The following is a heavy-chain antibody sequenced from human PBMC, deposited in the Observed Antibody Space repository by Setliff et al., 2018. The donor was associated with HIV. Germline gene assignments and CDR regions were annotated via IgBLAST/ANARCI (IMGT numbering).Heavy chain of an antibody. V-gene: IGHV3-48*03. J-gene: IGHJ3*02. CDR3: ARDPSTAHHDAFDI. Sequence: WGSLRLSCAASGFTFSNYEMNWVRQAPGKGLEWVSYISSSGSTKYYADSVKGRFTISRDNAKDSMYLQMNSLRVEDTAVYYCARDPSTAHHDAFDIWGQGTMVTVSS. CDR2: ISSSGSTK. CDR1: GFTFSNYE.